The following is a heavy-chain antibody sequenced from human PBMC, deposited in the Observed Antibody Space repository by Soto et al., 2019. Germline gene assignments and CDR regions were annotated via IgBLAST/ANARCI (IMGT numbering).Heavy chain of an antibody. D-gene: IGHD4-17*01. CDR3: ARLNDYGDFEYFQH. Sequence: GESLKISCKGSGYSFTSFWIGWVRQMPGKGLEWMGILYPGDSDTRYSPSFQGQATISADKSISTAYLQWSSLKASDTAMYYCARLNDYGDFEYFQHWGQGTLVTVSS. CDR2: LYPGDSDT. CDR1: GYSFTSFW. J-gene: IGHJ1*01. V-gene: IGHV5-51*01.